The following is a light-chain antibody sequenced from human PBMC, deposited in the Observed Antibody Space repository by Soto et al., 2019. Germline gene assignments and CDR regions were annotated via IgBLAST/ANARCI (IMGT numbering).Light chain of an antibody. CDR2: EVS. CDR1: SSDVGGYNY. CDR3: SSYTSSSTYV. Sequence: QSALTQPASVSGSPGQSITISCTGTSSDVGGYNYVSWYQQHPDKAPKLMIYEVSNRPSGVSNRFSGSKSGNTASPTISGLQAEDEADYYCSSYTSSSTYVFGTGTKLTVL. J-gene: IGLJ1*01. V-gene: IGLV2-14*01.